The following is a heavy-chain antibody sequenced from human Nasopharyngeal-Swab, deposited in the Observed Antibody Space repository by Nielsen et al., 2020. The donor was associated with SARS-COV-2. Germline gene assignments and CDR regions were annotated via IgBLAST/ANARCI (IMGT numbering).Heavy chain of an antibody. Sequence: GESLKISCAASGFTFNIYAMAWVRRTPGRGLQWVPGISASGGSTYYTDSVKGRFAVSRDNSRNTLYLQMHSLRVEDTALYYCAKDDVVRGDAFDIWGQGTMVTVSS. V-gene: IGHV3-23*01. CDR2: ISASGGST. D-gene: IGHD3-10*01. J-gene: IGHJ3*02. CDR3: AKDDVVRGDAFDI. CDR1: GFTFNIYA.